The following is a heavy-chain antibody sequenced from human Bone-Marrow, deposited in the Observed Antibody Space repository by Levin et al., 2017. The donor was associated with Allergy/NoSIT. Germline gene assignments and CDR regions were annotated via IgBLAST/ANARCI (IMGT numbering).Heavy chain of an antibody. J-gene: IGHJ3*01. CDR2: ISWNSGKT. D-gene: IGHD1/OR15-1a*01. CDR3: VKSLNTMTIHDGFDF. Sequence: GGSLRLSCATSKFMFDDYGMYWVRHAPGKGLEWVSGISWNSGKTHYADSVKGRFVISRDNAKNSLYLQMNSLRTEDTALYYCVKSLNTMTIHDGFDFWGQGTMVTVSA. CDR1: KFMFDDYG. V-gene: IGHV3-9*01.